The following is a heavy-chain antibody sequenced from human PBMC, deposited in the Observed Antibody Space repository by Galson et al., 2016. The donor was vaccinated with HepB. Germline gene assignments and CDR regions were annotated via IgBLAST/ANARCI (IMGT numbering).Heavy chain of an antibody. Sequence: CAISGDSVSSNSAAWNWIRQSPSRGLEWLGKTYYRSKWYNDYAVSIKSRITINPDTSKNQFSLQLSSVTPEETSVYYCAREGYYFDTSGYYYWDKIDYWGQGTLVTVSS. D-gene: IGHD3-22*01. J-gene: IGHJ4*02. CDR2: TYYRSKWYN. CDR1: GDSVSSNSAA. V-gene: IGHV6-1*01. CDR3: AREGYYFDTSGYYYWDKIDY.